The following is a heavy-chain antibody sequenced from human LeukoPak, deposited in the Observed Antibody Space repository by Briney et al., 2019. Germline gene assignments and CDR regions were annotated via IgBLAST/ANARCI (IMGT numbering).Heavy chain of an antibody. CDR3: ARTYYDILTTTCRGVGRRGWFDP. Sequence: SETLSLTCAVYGGSFSGYYWSWIRQPPGKGLEWIGEINHSGSTNYNPSLKSRVTISVDTSKNQFSLELSSVTAADTAVYYCARTYYDILTTTCRGVGRRGWFDPWGQGTLVTVSS. CDR1: GGSFSGYY. D-gene: IGHD3-9*01. V-gene: IGHV4-34*01. CDR2: INHSGST. J-gene: IGHJ5*02.